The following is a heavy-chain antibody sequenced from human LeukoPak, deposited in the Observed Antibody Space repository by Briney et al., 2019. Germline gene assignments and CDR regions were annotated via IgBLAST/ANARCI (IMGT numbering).Heavy chain of an antibody. J-gene: IGHJ4*02. Sequence: GRSLRLSCAASGFTFSSYGMHWVRQAPGKGLEWVSSISSSSSYIYYADSVKGRFTISRDNAKNSLYLQMNSLRAEDTAVYYCARDTYSSGWRYFDYWGQGTLVTVSS. V-gene: IGHV3-21*01. CDR1: GFTFSSYG. CDR2: ISSSSSYI. D-gene: IGHD6-19*01. CDR3: ARDTYSSGWRYFDY.